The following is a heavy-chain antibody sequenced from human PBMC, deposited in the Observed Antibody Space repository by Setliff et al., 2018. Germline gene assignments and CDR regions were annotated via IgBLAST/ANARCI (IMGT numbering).Heavy chain of an antibody. CDR1: GFTFGSYW. D-gene: IGHD5-18*01. J-gene: IGHJ4*02. CDR3: AKFVGYTYGYDY. V-gene: IGHV3-7*01. Sequence: GGSLRLSCAASGFTFGSYWMNWVRQAPGKGLEWVANIKGDDSERYYVDSVKGRFTVSRDNVKNSLFLQMNSLRAEDTALYYCAKFVGYTYGYDYWGRGTLVTVSS. CDR2: IKGDDSER.